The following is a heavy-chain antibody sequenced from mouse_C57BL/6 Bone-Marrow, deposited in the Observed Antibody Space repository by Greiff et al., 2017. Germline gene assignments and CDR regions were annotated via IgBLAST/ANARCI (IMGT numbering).Heavy chain of an antibody. Sequence: QVQLQQSGAELVRPGASVTLSCKASGYTITDYEMHWVKQTPVHGLEWIGAIDPETGGTTYNQKFKGKAILTADTSSSTAYMELRSLTSEDSAVYYCTRGSTVVALDYDSDYWGQGTSVTVSS. CDR3: TRGSTVVALDYDSDY. CDR1: GYTITDYE. V-gene: IGHV1-15*01. CDR2: IDPETGGT. D-gene: IGHD1-1*01. J-gene: IGHJ4*01.